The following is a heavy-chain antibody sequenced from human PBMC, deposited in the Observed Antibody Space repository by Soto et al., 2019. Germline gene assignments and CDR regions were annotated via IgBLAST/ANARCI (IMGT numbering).Heavy chain of an antibody. CDR1: GFTFSTYA. CDR2: ISYDGSNK. V-gene: IGHV3-30-3*01. Sequence: QVQLVESGGGVVQPGRSLRLSCAASGFTFSTYAMHWVRQAPGKGLEWVSVISYDGSNKYYADSVKGRFTISRDNSTNTLYLQMNSLRAEDTAVYYCARAVVVAATDFDYWGQGTLVTVSS. CDR3: ARAVVVAATDFDY. D-gene: IGHD2-15*01. J-gene: IGHJ4*02.